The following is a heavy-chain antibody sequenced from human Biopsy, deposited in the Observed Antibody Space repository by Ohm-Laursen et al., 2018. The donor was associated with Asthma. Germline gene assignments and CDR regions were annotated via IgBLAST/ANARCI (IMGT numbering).Heavy chain of an antibody. CDR1: GYTFNSAG. CDR3: ARAVDYSHYYGIDV. Sequence: AAVKVSCKPSGYTFNSAGITWVRQAPGQGLEWMGWISVYNGNTKVAQKLQDRVTMITDTSTSTAYMELRSLRSDDTAVYFCARAVDYSHYYGIDVWGQGTTVTIS. CDR2: ISVYNGNT. D-gene: IGHD3-10*01. J-gene: IGHJ6*02. V-gene: IGHV1-18*01.